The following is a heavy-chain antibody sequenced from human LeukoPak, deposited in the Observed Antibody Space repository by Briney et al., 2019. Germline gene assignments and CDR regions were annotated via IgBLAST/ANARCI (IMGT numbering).Heavy chain of an antibody. Sequence: SQTLSLTCVISGDIVSSNSATWDWIRQSPSRGLEWLGRTYHRSSWYTDYAPSMKSRLTIKPDTSKNQVSLQMSSVTPEDTAFYYCVRGIDYWGQGTLVTVSS. CDR3: VRGIDY. CDR2: TYHRSSWYT. CDR1: GDIVSSNSAT. J-gene: IGHJ4*02. V-gene: IGHV6-1*01.